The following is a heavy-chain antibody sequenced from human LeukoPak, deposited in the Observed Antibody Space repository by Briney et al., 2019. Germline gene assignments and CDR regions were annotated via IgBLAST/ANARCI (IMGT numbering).Heavy chain of an antibody. D-gene: IGHD3-22*01. CDR2: ISSSSSYI. V-gene: IGHV3-21*01. Sequence: GGSLRLSCAASGFTFSSYSMNWVRQAPGKGLEWVSSISSSSSYIYYADSVKGRFTISRDNAKNSLYLQMNSLRAEDTAVYYCAREDSSGYYFHYYGMDVWGQGTTVTVSS. J-gene: IGHJ6*02. CDR3: AREDSSGYYFHYYGMDV. CDR1: GFTFSSYS.